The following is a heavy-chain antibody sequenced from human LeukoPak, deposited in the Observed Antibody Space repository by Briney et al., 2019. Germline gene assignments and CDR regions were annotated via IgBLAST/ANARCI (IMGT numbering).Heavy chain of an antibody. CDR1: GGSICSYY. CDR3: ASSFGGSYYSNFDY. D-gene: IGHD1-26*01. V-gene: IGHV4-59*01. J-gene: IGHJ4*02. Sequence: SETLSLTCTVSGGSICSYYWSWIRQPPGKGLEWIGYIYYSGSTNYNPSLKSRVTISVDTSKNQFSLKLSSVTAADTAVYYCASSFGGSYYSNFDYWGQGTLVTVSS. CDR2: IYYSGST.